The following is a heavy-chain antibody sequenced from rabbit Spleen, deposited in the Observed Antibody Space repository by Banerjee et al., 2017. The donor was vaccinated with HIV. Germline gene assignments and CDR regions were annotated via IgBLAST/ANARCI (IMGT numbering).Heavy chain of an antibody. V-gene: IGHV1S45*01. CDR3: ARDAAGREDFNL. J-gene: IGHJ4*01. CDR2: IYGGSSGST. D-gene: IGHD4-2*01. CDR1: GWSFSGYVY. Sequence: QEQLEESGGGLVQPEGSLTLTCKASGWSFSGYVYICWVRQNPGKGLEVIACIYGGSSGSTYYASWAKGRFTISKTSSTTVTLQMTSLTAADTATYFCARDAAGREDFNLWGQGTLVTVS.